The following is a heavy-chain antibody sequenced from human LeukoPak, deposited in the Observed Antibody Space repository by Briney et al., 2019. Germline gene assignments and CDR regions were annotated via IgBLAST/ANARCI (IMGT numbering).Heavy chain of an antibody. J-gene: IGHJ5*02. V-gene: IGHV3-21*01. Sequence: GGSLRLSCAASGFTFSSYSMNWLPQAPGKGLEGVSSISSSNSYIYYADSVKGRFTISRDNAKSSLYLQINSLRDEDTAVYYCARADSSYGFRFDPWGQGTLVTVSS. CDR2: ISSSNSYI. CDR3: ARADSSYGFRFDP. D-gene: IGHD4-11*01. CDR1: GFTFSSYS.